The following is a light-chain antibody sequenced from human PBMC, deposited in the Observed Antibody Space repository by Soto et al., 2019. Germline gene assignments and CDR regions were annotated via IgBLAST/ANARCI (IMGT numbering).Light chain of an antibody. J-gene: IGKJ1*01. Sequence: DIQMTQSPSTLSASVGDRVTITCRANQDINRWLAWYQQKPGKAPKLLIYDAFNLESGVPSRFNGRGSEADFTLTISSLQPDDSATYYCQQYSNYPWTFGQGTKVEVK. CDR1: QDINRW. CDR3: QQYSNYPWT. CDR2: DAF. V-gene: IGKV1-5*01.